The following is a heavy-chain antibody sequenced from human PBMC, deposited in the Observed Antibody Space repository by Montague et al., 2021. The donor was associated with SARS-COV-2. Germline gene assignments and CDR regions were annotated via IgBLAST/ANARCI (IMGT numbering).Heavy chain of an antibody. V-gene: IGHV4-59*01. Sequence: SETLSLTCTVSGGSISSYYWSWIRQPPGKGLEWIGYTYYSGSTNHNPPLKSRVTTSVDTSKNQFSLKLNSVTAADTAVYYCARVSDFWSGYYTAVGAFDIWGQGTMVTVSS. CDR1: GGSISSYY. CDR2: TYYSGST. CDR3: ARVSDFWSGYYTAVGAFDI. D-gene: IGHD3-3*01. J-gene: IGHJ3*02.